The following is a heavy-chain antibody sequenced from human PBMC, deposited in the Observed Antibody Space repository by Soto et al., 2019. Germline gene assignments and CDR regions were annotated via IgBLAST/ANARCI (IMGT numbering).Heavy chain of an antibody. CDR3: ASLKLGYFDY. V-gene: IGHV4-31*11. CDR1: GGSFSGYY. Sequence: SETLSLTCAVYGGSFSGYYWTWIRQHPGKGLEWIGYIYYSGSTYYNPSLKSRVTISVDTSKNQFSLKLSSVTAADTAVYYCASLKLGYFDYWGQGTLVTVSS. CDR2: IYYSGST. J-gene: IGHJ4*02. D-gene: IGHD7-27*01.